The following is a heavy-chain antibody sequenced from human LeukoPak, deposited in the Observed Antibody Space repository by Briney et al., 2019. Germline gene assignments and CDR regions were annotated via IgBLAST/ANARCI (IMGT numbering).Heavy chain of an antibody. J-gene: IGHJ3*02. CDR1: GFIFSQYS. V-gene: IGHV3-7*01. Sequence: GGSLRLSCAASGFIFSQYSMNWVRQAPGEGLEWVANIKQDGSENYFVDTVKGRFTISRDNARNSLYLQMNSLRVEDTAVYYCARRRYGEGFDIWGQGTMVTVSS. CDR3: ARRRYGEGFDI. CDR2: IKQDGSEN. D-gene: IGHD4-17*01.